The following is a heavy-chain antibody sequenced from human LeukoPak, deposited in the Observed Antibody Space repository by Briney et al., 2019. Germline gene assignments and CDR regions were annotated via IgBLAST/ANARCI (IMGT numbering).Heavy chain of an antibody. CDR1: GYTLTELS. CDR2: YDPEDGET. J-gene: IGHJ6*02. V-gene: IGHV1-24*01. Sequence: ATVKVSCKVSGYTLTELSMHWVRQAPGKGLGWMGGYDPEDGETIYAQKFQGRVTMTEDTSTDTAYMELSSLRSEDTAVYYCATVSGYYYYGMDVWGQGTTVTVSS. CDR3: ATVSGYYYYGMDV.